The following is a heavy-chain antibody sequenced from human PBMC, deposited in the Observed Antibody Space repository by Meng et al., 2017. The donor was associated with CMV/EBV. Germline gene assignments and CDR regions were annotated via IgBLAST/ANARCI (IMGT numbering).Heavy chain of an antibody. CDR1: GFTFSSYA. V-gene: IGHV3-30*04. Sequence: GGSLRLSCAASGFTFSSYAMHWVRQAPGKGLEWVAVISYDGSNKYYADSVKGRFTISRDNSKNTLYLQMNSLRAEDTAVYYCAKPTYCGGDCYWALFDYWGQGTLVTVSS. J-gene: IGHJ4*02. CDR3: AKPTYCGGDCYWALFDY. D-gene: IGHD2-21*01. CDR2: ISYDGSNK.